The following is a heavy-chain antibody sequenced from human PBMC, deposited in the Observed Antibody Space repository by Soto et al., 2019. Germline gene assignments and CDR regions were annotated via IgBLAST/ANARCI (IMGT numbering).Heavy chain of an antibody. J-gene: IGHJ4*02. Sequence: TLSLTCTVSGGSISSYYWSWIRQPPGKGLEWIGSIYYSGSTYYNPSLKSRVTISVDTSKNQFSLKLSSVTAADTAVYYCARRVVGANDYFDYWGQGTLVTVSS. CDR2: IYYSGST. CDR1: GGSISSYY. D-gene: IGHD1-26*01. CDR3: ARRVVGANDYFDY. V-gene: IGHV4-59*05.